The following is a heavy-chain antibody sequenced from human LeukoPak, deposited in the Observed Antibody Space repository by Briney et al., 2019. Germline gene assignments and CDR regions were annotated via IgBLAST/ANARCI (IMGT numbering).Heavy chain of an antibody. J-gene: IGHJ6*03. D-gene: IGHD3-9*01. CDR1: GYTFTKYA. V-gene: IGHV1-18*01. CDR3: AREESQEVTYYDVLTGETSNSYYYYYMDV. CDR2: ISPYNGDT. Sequence: ASVEVSCKASGYTFTKYAISWVRQAPGQGLEWMGWISPYNGDTNYPHKLQGRVTMTADTSTSTASMELRSLRSDDTAVYYCAREESQEVTYYDVLTGETSNSYYYYYMDVWGKGTTVTVSS.